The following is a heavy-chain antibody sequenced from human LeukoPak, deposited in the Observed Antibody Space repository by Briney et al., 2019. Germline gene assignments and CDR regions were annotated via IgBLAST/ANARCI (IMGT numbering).Heavy chain of an antibody. V-gene: IGHV4-59*08. CDR1: GGSISSYY. J-gene: IGHJ4*02. CDR3: ARQGDGYIVFDC. CDR2: IYYSGST. D-gene: IGHD5-24*01. Sequence: SETLSLTCTVSGGSISSYYWSWIRQPPGKGLEWIGYIYYSGSTNYNPSLKSRVTISVDTSKNQFSLKLSSVTAADTAVYYCARQGDGYIVFDCWGQGTLVTVPS.